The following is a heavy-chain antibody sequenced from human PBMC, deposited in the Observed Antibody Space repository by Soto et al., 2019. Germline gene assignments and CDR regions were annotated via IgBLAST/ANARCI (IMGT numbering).Heavy chain of an antibody. Sequence: SETLSLTCTVSGGSISSYYWSWIRQPPGKGLEWIGYIYYSGSTNYNPSLKSRVTISVDTSKNQFSLKLSSVTAADTAVYYCARAPPCYSYGRPDAFDIWGQGTMVTVSS. CDR2: IYYSGST. V-gene: IGHV4-59*01. CDR3: ARAPPCYSYGRPDAFDI. CDR1: GGSISSYY. J-gene: IGHJ3*02. D-gene: IGHD5-18*01.